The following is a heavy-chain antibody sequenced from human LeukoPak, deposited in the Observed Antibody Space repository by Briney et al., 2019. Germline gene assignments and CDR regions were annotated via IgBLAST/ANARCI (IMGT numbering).Heavy chain of an antibody. CDR1: GVSMSAYQ. CDR3: ATSNDAKIAPFDH. J-gene: IGHJ4*02. CDR2: INTKGET. Sequence: ASETLSFTCTVSGVSMSAYQWSWVRQSPEKGLEWIGCINTKGETSYNPSLKSRVTTSVDTSKSQFSLRLTSVTAADTAVYYCATSNDAKIAPFDHWGQGAPVTVSS. V-gene: IGHV4-4*09. D-gene: IGHD2-21*01.